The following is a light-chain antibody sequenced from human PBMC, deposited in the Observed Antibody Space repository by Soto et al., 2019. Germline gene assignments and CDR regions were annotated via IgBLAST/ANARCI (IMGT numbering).Light chain of an antibody. CDR3: QKYHSAPFT. Sequence: DIQMTQFPSSLSASVGDRVTITCRASQAISNSLAWYQQKPGKVPKVLIYAASTLQSGVPSRFSGSGSGTDFTLTITSLQPEDVATYFCQKYHSAPFTFGPGTKLDIK. CDR1: QAISNS. CDR2: AAS. J-gene: IGKJ3*01. V-gene: IGKV1-27*01.